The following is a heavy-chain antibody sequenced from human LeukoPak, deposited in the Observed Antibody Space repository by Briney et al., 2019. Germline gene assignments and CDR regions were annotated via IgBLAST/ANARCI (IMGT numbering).Heavy chain of an antibody. J-gene: IGHJ4*02. CDR2: IWYDGSSK. CDR1: GFTFSSYD. CDR3: ARDYSSSWYFDY. D-gene: IGHD6-13*01. V-gene: IGHV3-33*01. Sequence: GGSLRLSCAPSGFTFSSYDIHWVRQAPGKGLEWVAVIWYDGSSKYYADSVKGRFTISRDNSKNTLFLQMNSLRAEDTAVYYCARDYSSSWYFDYWGQGTLVTVSS.